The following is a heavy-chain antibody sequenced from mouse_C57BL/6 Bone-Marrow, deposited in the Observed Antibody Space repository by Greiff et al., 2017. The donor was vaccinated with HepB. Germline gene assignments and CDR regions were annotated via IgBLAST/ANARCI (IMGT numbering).Heavy chain of an antibody. CDR2: IRNKANGYTT. CDR1: GFTFTDYY. Sequence: EVQGVESGGGLVQPGGSLSLSCAASGFTFTDYYMSWVRQPPGKALEWLGFIRNKANGYTTEYSASVKVRFTISRDNSQSILYLQMNALRAEDSATYYCARYTLYYGSGYYAMDYWGQGTSGTVSS. CDR3: ARYTLYYGSGYYAMDY. J-gene: IGHJ4*01. V-gene: IGHV7-3*01. D-gene: IGHD1-1*01.